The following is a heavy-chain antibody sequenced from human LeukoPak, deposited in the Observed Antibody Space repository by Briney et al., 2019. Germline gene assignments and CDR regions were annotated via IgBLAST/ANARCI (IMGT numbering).Heavy chain of an antibody. CDR2: ISYDGSNK. D-gene: IGHD5-12*01. V-gene: IGHV3-30-3*01. Sequence: GGSLRLSCAASGFTFSSYAMHWVRQAPGKGLEWVAVISYDGSNKYYADSVKGRFTISRDNSKNTLYLQMNSLRAEDTAVYYCARDRGYSGYADPVIRDWGQGTLVTVSS. CDR1: GFTFSSYA. CDR3: ARDRGYSGYADPVIRD. J-gene: IGHJ4*02.